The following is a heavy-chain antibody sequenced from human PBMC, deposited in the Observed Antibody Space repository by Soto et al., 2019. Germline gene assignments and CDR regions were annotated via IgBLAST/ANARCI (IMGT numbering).Heavy chain of an antibody. CDR3: AREAAAPGTGECEVIETYYFDY. CDR1: GFTFSSSP. J-gene: IGHJ4*02. Sequence: QVQLVESGGGVVQPGRSLRLSCAASGFTFSSSPMHWVRQAPGKGLEWVAVISYDGSNKYYADSVKGRLSISRDNSKKKLSLQMNSLRAEDTAMYYCAREAAAPGTGECEVIETYYFDYWGQGTLVTVSS. CDR2: ISYDGSNK. D-gene: IGHD6-13*01. V-gene: IGHV3-30-3*01.